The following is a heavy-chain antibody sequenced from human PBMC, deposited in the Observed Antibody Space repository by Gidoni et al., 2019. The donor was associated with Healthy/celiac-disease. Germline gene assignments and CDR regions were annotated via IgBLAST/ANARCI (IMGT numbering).Heavy chain of an antibody. D-gene: IGHD5-12*01. CDR1: GGSISSYY. V-gene: IGHV4-59*01. CDR3: ARDRGEATIPPLPYYGMDV. CDR2: IYYSGST. J-gene: IGHJ6*02. Sequence: QVQLQESGPGLVKPSETLSLTCPVSGGSISSYYWSWIRQPPGKGLEWIGYIYYSGSTNYNPSLKSRVTISGDTSNNQFSLKLSSVTAADTAVYYCARDRGEATIPPLPYYGMDVWGQGTTVTVSS.